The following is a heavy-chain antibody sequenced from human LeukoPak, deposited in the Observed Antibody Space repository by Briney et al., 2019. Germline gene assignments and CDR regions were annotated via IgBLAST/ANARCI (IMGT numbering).Heavy chain of an antibody. D-gene: IGHD5-24*01. CDR1: GYTFTYYA. CDR3: ARDRYGVGFAHFDY. Sequence: ASVKVSCKASGYTFTYYAMHWVRQAPGQGLQWMGWITPGGGTNYPQKFQGRVAITWDTSITTAYMDLSRLTSDDTAVYYCARDRYGVGFAHFDYWGQGALVTVSS. V-gene: IGHV1-2*02. J-gene: IGHJ4*02. CDR2: ITPGGGT.